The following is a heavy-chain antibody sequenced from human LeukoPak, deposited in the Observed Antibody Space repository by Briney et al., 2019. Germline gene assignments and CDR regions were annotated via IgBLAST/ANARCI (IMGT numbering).Heavy chain of an antibody. CDR3: ARGGALWGAVTDAFDI. D-gene: IGHD3-16*01. V-gene: IGHV3-7*03. J-gene: IGHJ3*02. Sequence: GGSLRLSCAASGFTFSNYWMTWVRQAPGKGLEWVANIKNDGSEKYYVDSVKGRFTISRDNAKNSLYLQMNSLRAEDTAVYYCARGGALWGAVTDAFDIWGQGTMVAVSA. CDR2: IKNDGSEK. CDR1: GFTFSNYW.